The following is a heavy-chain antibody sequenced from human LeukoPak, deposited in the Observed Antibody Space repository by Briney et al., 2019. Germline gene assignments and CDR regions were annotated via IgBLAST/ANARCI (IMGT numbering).Heavy chain of an antibody. J-gene: IGHJ3*02. CDR2: ISSSSSYI. CDR1: GFTFSSYS. Sequence: GGSLRLSCAASGFTFSSYSMNWVRQAPGKGLEWVSSISSSSSYIYYADSVKGRFTISRDNAKNSLYLQMNSLRAEDTAVYYFARDRSGGAFDIWGQGTMVTVSS. V-gene: IGHV3-21*01. D-gene: IGHD3-10*01. CDR3: ARDRSGGAFDI.